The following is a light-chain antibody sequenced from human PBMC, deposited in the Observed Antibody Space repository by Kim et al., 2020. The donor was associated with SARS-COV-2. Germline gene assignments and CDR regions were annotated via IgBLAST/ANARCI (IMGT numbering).Light chain of an antibody. CDR2: YDS. J-gene: IGLJ3*02. CDR1: NLGDKS. V-gene: IGLV3-21*04. CDR3: QVWDSGSDHWV. Sequence: APGKTANISCGGNNLGDKSVHWYQQKPGQAPILVIFYDSDRPSGIPERFSGSTSGNTATLTISRVEVGDEADYYCQVWDSGSDHWVFGGGTQLTVL.